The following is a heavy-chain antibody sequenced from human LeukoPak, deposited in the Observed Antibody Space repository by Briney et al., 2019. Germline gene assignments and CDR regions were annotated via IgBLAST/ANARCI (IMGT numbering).Heavy chain of an antibody. V-gene: IGHV1-69*13. Sequence: SVKVSCKASGGTFSSYAISWVRQAPGQGLEWMGGIIPIFGTANYAQKFQGRVTITADESTSTAYMELSSLRSEDTAVYYCATPYDILTGPLTDAFDIWGQGTMVTVSS. CDR3: ATPYDILTGPLTDAFDI. J-gene: IGHJ3*02. D-gene: IGHD3-9*01. CDR2: IIPIFGTA. CDR1: GGTFSSYA.